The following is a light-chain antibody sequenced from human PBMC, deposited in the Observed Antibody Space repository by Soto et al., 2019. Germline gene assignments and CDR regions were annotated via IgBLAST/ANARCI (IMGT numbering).Light chain of an antibody. CDR3: QQYYSYPPIT. V-gene: IGKV1-17*01. CDR1: QGIRND. CDR2: AAS. Sequence: DIQMTQSPSSLSASVGDRVTITCRASQGIRNDLGWYQQKPGKAPKRLIYAASSLQSGVPSRFSGSGSGTDFTLTISCLQSEDFATYYCQQYYSYPPITFGQGTRLEIK. J-gene: IGKJ5*01.